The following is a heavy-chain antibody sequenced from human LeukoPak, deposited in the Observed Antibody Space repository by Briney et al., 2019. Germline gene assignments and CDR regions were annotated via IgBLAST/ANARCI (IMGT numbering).Heavy chain of an antibody. CDR1: GFTFDDYA. D-gene: IGHD6-6*01. J-gene: IGHJ4*02. V-gene: IGHV3-9*01. CDR2: ISWNSGSI. CDR3: AKDKYSSSSYALFDY. Sequence: PGGSLRLSCAASGFTFDDYAMHWVRHATGKGLEWVSGISWNSGSIAYADSVKGRFTISRDNAKNSLYLQMNSLRAEDTALYYCAKDKYSSSSYALFDYWGQGTLVTVSS.